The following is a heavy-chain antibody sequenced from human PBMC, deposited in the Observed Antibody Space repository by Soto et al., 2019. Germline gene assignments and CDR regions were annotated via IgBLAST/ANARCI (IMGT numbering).Heavy chain of an antibody. CDR3: ARERGGYCSGGSCYYYMDV. D-gene: IGHD2-15*01. Sequence: EVQLVESGGGLVKPGGSLRLSCAASGFTFSSYSMNWVRQAPGKGLEWVSSISSSSSYIYYADSVKGRFTISRDNAKNSLYLQMNGLRAEDTAVYYCARERGGYCSGGSCYYYMDVWGKGTTVTVSS. CDR2: ISSSSSYI. V-gene: IGHV3-21*01. CDR1: GFTFSSYS. J-gene: IGHJ6*03.